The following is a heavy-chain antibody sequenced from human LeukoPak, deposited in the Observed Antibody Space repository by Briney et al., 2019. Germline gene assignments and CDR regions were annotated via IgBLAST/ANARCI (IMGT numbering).Heavy chain of an antibody. D-gene: IGHD3-22*01. CDR1: GYTFTGYY. Sequence: SCKASGYTFTGYYMHWVRQAPGKGLEYVSAISSNGGSTYYANSVKGRFTISRDNSKNTLYLQMGSLRAEDMAVYYCAGGGPYYYDSSGSYYWGQGTLVTVSS. V-gene: IGHV3-64*01. CDR2: ISSNGGST. CDR3: AGGGPYYYDSSGSYY. J-gene: IGHJ4*02.